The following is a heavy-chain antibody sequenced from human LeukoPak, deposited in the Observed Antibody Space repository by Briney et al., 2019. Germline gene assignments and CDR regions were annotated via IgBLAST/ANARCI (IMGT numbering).Heavy chain of an antibody. CDR2: IWYDGSNK. CDR1: GFTFSSYG. V-gene: IGHV3-33*06. Sequence: PGRSLRLSCAASGFTFSSYGMHWVRQAPGKGLEWVAVIWYDGSNKYYADSVKGRFTISRDNSKNTLYLQMNSLRAVDTAVYYCAKDRGYSYGFFDYWGQGTLVTVSS. J-gene: IGHJ4*02. CDR3: AKDRGYSYGFFDY. D-gene: IGHD5-18*01.